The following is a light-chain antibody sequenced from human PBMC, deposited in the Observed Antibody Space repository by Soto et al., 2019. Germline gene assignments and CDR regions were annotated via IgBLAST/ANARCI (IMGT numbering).Light chain of an antibody. CDR1: QSVSSSY. V-gene: IGKV3-20*01. J-gene: IGKJ4*01. CDR3: HQYDSSPLT. Sequence: EIVLTQSPGTLSLSPGERATLSCRASQSVSSSYLAWYQQKPGQAPRLLIYGASSRATGIPDRFSGSGSGTDFTLTISRLEPEDFAVYYCHQYDSSPLTFVGGTKVEI. CDR2: GAS.